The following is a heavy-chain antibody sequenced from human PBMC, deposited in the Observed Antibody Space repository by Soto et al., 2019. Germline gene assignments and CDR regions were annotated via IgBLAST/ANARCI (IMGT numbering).Heavy chain of an antibody. CDR2: ISHSGTSK. D-gene: IGHD6-19*01. CDR1: GFTVATTG. Sequence: QVQLVESGGGVVQPGESLQVACAASGFTVATTGMHWVRQAPGKGLEWVAMISHSGTSKVYIDSVQGRFTISRDNAKNNLYLQMSSLRPEDTAIYYCAKDWGSSGWFNWFNPWGQGVLVTASS. CDR3: AKDWGSSGWFNWFNP. J-gene: IGHJ5*02. V-gene: IGHV3-30*18.